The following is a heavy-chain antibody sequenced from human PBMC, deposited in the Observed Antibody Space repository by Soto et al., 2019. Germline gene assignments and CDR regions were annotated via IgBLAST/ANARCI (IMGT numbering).Heavy chain of an antibody. D-gene: IGHD3-10*01. Sequence: GGSLRLSCAASGFTFSSYAFTWVRQSPGKGLEWVSSISGNGAGTYHADSVKGRFTISRDNFKNTLFLQMNSLRAEDTALYYCARIGDGLGTCYWGQGTLVTVSS. V-gene: IGHV3-23*01. J-gene: IGHJ4*02. CDR2: ISGNGAGT. CDR1: GFTFSSYA. CDR3: ARIGDGLGTCY.